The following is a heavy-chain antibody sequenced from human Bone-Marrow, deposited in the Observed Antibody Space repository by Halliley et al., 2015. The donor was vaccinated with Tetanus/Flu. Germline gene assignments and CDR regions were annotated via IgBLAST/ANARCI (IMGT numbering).Heavy chain of an antibody. CDR3: ARGVVVTARNWFDY. CDR1: GDSISGYF. CDR2: IYDSGST. Sequence: LRLSCTVSGDSISGYFWNWIRQPPGKGLEWIGYIYDSGSTNYNPSLKSRVTISVDTSKNQFSLELSSVTAADTAMYYCARGVVVTARNWFDYWGQGTLVTVSS. D-gene: IGHD2-21*02. V-gene: IGHV4-59*08. J-gene: IGHJ5*01.